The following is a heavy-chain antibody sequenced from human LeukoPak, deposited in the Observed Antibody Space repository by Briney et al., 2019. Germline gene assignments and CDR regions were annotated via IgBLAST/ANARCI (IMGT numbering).Heavy chain of an antibody. CDR1: GFTFSSYA. J-gene: IGHJ4*02. V-gene: IGHV3-30-3*01. CDR3: ARTTTLVYYFDY. Sequence: GGSLRLSCAASGFTFSSYAMHWVRQAPGKGLEWVAVISYDGSNKYYADSVKGRFTISRDNSKNTLYLQMNSLRAEDTAVYYSARTTTLVYYFDYWGQGTLVTVSS. D-gene: IGHD4-11*01. CDR2: ISYDGSNK.